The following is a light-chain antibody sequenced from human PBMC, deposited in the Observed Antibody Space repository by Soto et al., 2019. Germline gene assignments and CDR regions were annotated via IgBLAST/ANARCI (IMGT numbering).Light chain of an antibody. Sequence: EIALTQYPATLSLSPGERATLSCRASQSVSSYLAWYQQKPGQAPRLLIYDASNRATGIPARFSGSGSGTDFTLTISSLEPEDFAVYYCQQRSNWPTFGQGTKV. V-gene: IGKV3-11*01. CDR2: DAS. J-gene: IGKJ1*01. CDR1: QSVSSY. CDR3: QQRSNWPT.